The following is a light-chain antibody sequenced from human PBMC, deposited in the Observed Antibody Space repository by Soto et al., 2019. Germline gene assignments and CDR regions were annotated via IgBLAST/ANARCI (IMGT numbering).Light chain of an antibody. V-gene: IGKV3-15*01. CDR3: QQYNNWPPWT. J-gene: IGKJ1*01. CDR2: GTS. CDR1: QSISGK. Sequence: EIVLTQSPGTPSLSPGERATLSCRASQSISGKLAWYQQKPGQAPRLLIYGTSTRATGIPARFSGSGSGTEFTLTISSLQSEDFAVYYCQQYNNWPPWTFGQGTKVDIK.